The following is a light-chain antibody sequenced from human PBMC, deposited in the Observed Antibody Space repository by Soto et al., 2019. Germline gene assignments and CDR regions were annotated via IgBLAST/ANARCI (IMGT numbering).Light chain of an antibody. J-gene: IGKJ1*01. V-gene: IGKV3-20*01. CDR3: QQYGGSPQT. Sequence: PGERSTLSCRASQSVSNYLALYQQKPGQAPRLLIYGASRRATVIPDRFSGSGSGTDFTLTISRLEPEDFAVYYCQQYGGSPQTFGQGTKVDIK. CDR1: QSVSNY. CDR2: GAS.